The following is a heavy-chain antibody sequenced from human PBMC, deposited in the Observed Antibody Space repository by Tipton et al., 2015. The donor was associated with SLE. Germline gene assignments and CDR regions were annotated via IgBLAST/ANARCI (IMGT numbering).Heavy chain of an antibody. V-gene: IGHV4-61*08. CDR1: GGSISSGGYS. D-gene: IGHD1-14*01. CDR2: FFYRGSS. Sequence: TLSLTCAVSGGSISSGGYSWSWIRQPPGKGLEWIGYFFYRGSSSYNPSLKSRVTISIDASKSQFSLQLSSVTAADTAVYYCARAGTGTAWGTFDIWGPGTMVTVSS. CDR3: ARAGTGTAWGTFDI. J-gene: IGHJ3*02.